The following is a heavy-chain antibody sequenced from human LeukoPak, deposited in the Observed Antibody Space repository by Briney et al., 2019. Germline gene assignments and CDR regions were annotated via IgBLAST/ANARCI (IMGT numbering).Heavy chain of an antibody. CDR3: ARLRRGYCSGGSCYSGRGNWFDP. J-gene: IGHJ5*02. D-gene: IGHD2-15*01. CDR1: GVSISSSSYC. CDR2: IYYSGSI. V-gene: IGHV4-39*01. Sequence: SETLSLTCTVSGVSISSSSYCWGWIRQPPGKGLEWIGSIYYSGSIYYNPSLKSRFTISVDTSKNQFSLKLSSVTAADTAVYYCARLRRGYCSGGSCYSGRGNWFDPWGQGTLVTVSS.